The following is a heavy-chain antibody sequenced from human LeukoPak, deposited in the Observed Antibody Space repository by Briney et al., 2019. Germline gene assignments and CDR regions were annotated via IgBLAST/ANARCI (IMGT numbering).Heavy chain of an antibody. V-gene: IGHV3-64D*09. D-gene: IGHD3-22*01. CDR3: VIDRYYDSTGEFDY. J-gene: IGHJ4*02. CDR1: GFTNSIVD. Sequence: LSLSSSSFGFTNSIVDIQCVHHAGRRGLEYVSAISRNGGSPYYADSVKGRFTMCRDNSKNTLYLQMSSLRAEDTAVYYCVIDRYYDSTGEFDYWGQGTLVTVRS. CDR2: ISRNGGSP.